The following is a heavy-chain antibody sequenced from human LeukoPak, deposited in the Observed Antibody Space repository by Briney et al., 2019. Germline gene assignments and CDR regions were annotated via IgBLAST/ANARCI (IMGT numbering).Heavy chain of an antibody. V-gene: IGHV4-59*01. CDR3: ARDVGAVARNYYYYYGMDV. Sequence: SETLSLTCTVSGGFISSYYWSWIRQPPGKGLEWIGYIYYSGSTNYNPSLKSRVTISVDTSKNQFSLKLSSVTAADTAVYYCARDVGAVARNYYYYYGMDVWGQGTTVTASS. D-gene: IGHD6-19*01. J-gene: IGHJ6*02. CDR1: GGFISSYY. CDR2: IYYSGST.